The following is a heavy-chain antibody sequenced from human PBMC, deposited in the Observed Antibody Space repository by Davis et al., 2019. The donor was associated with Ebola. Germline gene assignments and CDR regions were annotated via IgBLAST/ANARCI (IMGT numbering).Heavy chain of an antibody. J-gene: IGHJ4*02. Sequence: GESLKISCAASGFTFSSYGMHWVRQAPGKGLEWVAVIWYDGSNKYYADSVKGRFTISRDNSKNTLYLQMNSLRAEDTAVYYCARDLYSSSWFDYWGQGTLVTVSS. CDR1: GFTFSSYG. CDR3: ARDLYSSSWFDY. V-gene: IGHV3-33*01. CDR2: IWYDGSNK. D-gene: IGHD6-13*01.